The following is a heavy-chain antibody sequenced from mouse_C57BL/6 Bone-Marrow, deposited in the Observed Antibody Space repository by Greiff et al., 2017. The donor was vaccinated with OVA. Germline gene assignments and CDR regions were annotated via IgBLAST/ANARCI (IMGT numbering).Heavy chain of an antibody. J-gene: IGHJ4*01. D-gene: IGHD3-1*01. CDR2: ISNGGGST. CDR3: ARWGSYYYAMDY. Sequence: EVQGVESGGGLVQPGGSLKLSCAASGFTFSDYYMYWVRQTPEKRLEWVAYISNGGGSTYYPDTVKGRFTISRDNAKNTLYLQMSRLKSEDTAMYYCARWGSYYYAMDYWGQGTSVTVSS. V-gene: IGHV5-12*01. CDR1: GFTFSDYY.